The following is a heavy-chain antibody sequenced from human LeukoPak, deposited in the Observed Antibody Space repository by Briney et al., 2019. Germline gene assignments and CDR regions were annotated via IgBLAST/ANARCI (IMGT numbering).Heavy chain of an antibody. CDR3: ARTAADLRIDY. CDR1: GGSISSSSYY. D-gene: IGHD6-13*01. J-gene: IGHJ4*02. V-gene: IGHV4-61*05. CDR2: IYYSGST. Sequence: SETLSLTCTVSGGSISSSSYYWGWIRQPPGKGLEWIGYIYYSGSTNYNPSLKSRVTISVDTSKNQFSLKLSSVTAADTAVYYCARTAADLRIDYWGQGTLVTVPS.